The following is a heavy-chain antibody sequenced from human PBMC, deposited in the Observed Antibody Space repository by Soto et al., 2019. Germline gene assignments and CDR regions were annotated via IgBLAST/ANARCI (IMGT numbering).Heavy chain of an antibody. CDR2: IHSSGTT. D-gene: IGHD1-7*01. J-gene: IGHJ4*02. Sequence: PSETLSLTCTVSSGSINSFYWAWIRQPAGKGLEWIGRIHSSGTTNYNPSLSGRVTMSVDPSKNQFSLRLTSVTAADTAVYYCARDRISGTSYYDYWGQGIQVTVSS. CDR1: SGSINSFY. V-gene: IGHV4-4*07. CDR3: ARDRISGTSYYDY.